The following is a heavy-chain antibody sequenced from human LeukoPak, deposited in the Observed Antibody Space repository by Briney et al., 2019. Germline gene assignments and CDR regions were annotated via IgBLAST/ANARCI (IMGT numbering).Heavy chain of an antibody. V-gene: IGHV3-23*01. J-gene: IGHJ4*02. CDR2: ITGGSSHI. D-gene: IGHD1-26*01. CDR1: GFSFSRAT. CDR3: AKGPWELLVYYFDY. Sequence: TGGSLRLSCAASGFSFSRATMNWVRQAPGKGLEWVSSITGGSSHINYADSVKGRFTISRDNSKNTLYLQMNSLRAEDTAVYYCAKGPWELLVYYFDYWGQGTLVTVSS.